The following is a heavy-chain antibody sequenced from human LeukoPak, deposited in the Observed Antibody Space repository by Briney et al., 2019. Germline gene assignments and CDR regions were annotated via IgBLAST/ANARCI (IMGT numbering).Heavy chain of an antibody. CDR2: MNPNSGNT. CDR1: GYTFTSYD. Sequence: GASVKVSCKASGYTFTSYDINWVRQATGQGLEWMGWMNPNSGNTGYAQKLQGRVTMTTDTSTSTAYMELRSLRSDDTAVYYCARALRAADADYWGQGTLVTVSS. V-gene: IGHV1-8*01. CDR3: ARALRAADADY. J-gene: IGHJ4*02. D-gene: IGHD6-13*01.